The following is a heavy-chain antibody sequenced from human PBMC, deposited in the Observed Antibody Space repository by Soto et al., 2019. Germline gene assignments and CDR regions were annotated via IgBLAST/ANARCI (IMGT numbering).Heavy chain of an antibody. Sequence: QVQLVESGGGVVQPGRSLRVSCAASGFIFSDYGIYWVRQAPGKGLEWVALISYDGNNREYGDSVKGRFTISRDNSKNTLYLQMNSLRVEDTAVYYCTFGDNSFDYWGQGTLVTVSS. CDR3: TFGDNSFDY. V-gene: IGHV3-30*03. CDR2: ISYDGNNR. CDR1: GFIFSDYG. J-gene: IGHJ4*02. D-gene: IGHD1-20*01.